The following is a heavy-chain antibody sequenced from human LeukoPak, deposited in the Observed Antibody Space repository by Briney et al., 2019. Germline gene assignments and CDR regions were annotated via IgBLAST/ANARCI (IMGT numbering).Heavy chain of an antibody. CDR2: IYSGGTT. V-gene: IGHV3-66*01. CDR3: ASDYCSSTSCSYYSDY. D-gene: IGHD2-2*01. Sequence: GGSLRLSCAASGFTVSNNYMSWVRQAPGKGLEWVSLIYSGGTTYYADSVEGRFTISRDNSKNTLYLQMNSLRADDTAVYYCASDYCSSTSCSYYSDYWGQGTLVTVSS. CDR1: GFTVSNNY. J-gene: IGHJ4*02.